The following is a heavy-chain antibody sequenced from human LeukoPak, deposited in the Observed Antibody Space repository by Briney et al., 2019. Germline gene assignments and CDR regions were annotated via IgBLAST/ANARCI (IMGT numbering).Heavy chain of an antibody. V-gene: IGHV4-30-4*08. CDR1: GGSISSGDYY. D-gene: IGHD6-13*01. CDR3: ARNIAAAASYYVDV. J-gene: IGHJ6*03. CDR2: IYYSGST. Sequence: SQTLSLTCTVSGGSISSGDYYWSWIRQPPGKGLEWIGYIYYSGSTYYNPSLKSRVTISVDTSKNQFSLKLSSVTAADTAVYYCARNIAAAASYYVDVWGKGTTVTVSS.